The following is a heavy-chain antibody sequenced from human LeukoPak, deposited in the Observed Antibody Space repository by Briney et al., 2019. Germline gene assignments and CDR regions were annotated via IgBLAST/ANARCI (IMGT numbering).Heavy chain of an antibody. J-gene: IGHJ4*02. CDR1: GGSISSYY. D-gene: IGHD1-26*01. Sequence: SETLSLTCTVSGGSISSYYWSWLRQPPGKGLEWIGYIYYSGSTNYNPSLKSRVTISVDTSKNQFSLKLSSVTAANTAVYYWAVYSGSYQDWGQGTLVTVSS. V-gene: IGHV4-59*01. CDR3: AVYSGSYQD. CDR2: IYYSGST.